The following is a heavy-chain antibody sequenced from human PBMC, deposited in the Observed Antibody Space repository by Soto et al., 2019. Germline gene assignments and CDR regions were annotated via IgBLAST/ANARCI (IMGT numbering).Heavy chain of an antibody. D-gene: IGHD2-15*01. V-gene: IGHV1-24*01. CDR3: ATVSYCSGGSCYSAWFDP. J-gene: IGHJ5*02. CDR1: GYTLTELS. Sequence: ASVKVSCKVSGYTLTELSMHWVRQAPGKGLEWMGGFDPEDGETIYAQKFQGRVTMTEDTPTDTAYMELSSLRSEDTAVYYCATVSYCSGGSCYSAWFDPWGQGTLVTVSS. CDR2: FDPEDGET.